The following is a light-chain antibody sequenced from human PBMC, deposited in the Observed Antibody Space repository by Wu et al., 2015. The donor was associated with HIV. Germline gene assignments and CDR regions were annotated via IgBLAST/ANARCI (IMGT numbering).Light chain of an antibody. CDR2: AAS. Sequence: DIQLTQSPAFVSTSVGDKVTITCRASQDISNNLAWYQQRPGTAPKLLIYAASTLQSGVPLRFSGCRSGTEFTLSISSLHPEDVATYYCQQLYGDPWTFGQGTKVEIK. CDR1: QDISNN. J-gene: IGKJ1*01. CDR3: QQLYGDPWT. V-gene: IGKV1-9*01.